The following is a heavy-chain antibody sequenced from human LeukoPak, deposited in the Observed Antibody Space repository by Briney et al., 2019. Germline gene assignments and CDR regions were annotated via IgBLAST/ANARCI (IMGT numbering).Heavy chain of an antibody. D-gene: IGHD2-2*02. Sequence: SQTLSLTCAISGDSVSSTAWNWIRQSPSRGLEWLGRTYYRSKWYNDYAVSVKSRITINPDTSKNQFSLQLNSVTPEDTAVYYCSRVHKAFDGARDTFDIWGQGTMVTVSS. J-gene: IGHJ3*02. CDR2: TYYRSKWYN. CDR1: GDSVSSTA. CDR3: SRVHKAFDGARDTFDI. V-gene: IGHV6-1*01.